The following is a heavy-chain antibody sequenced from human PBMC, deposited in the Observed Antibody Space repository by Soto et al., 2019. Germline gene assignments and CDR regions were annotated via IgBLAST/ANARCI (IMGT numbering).Heavy chain of an antibody. Sequence: EVQLVESGGGLVQPGGSLRLSCAASGFAFSTYWMHWVRQAPGKGLLWVARIKFDGRSTYSADSVKGRFTISRDDAKNTLYMQMNGLIVDDTAVYYCARGAKNIYAMDVWGQGTTVTVSS. V-gene: IGHV3-74*01. J-gene: IGHJ6*02. CDR1: GFAFSTYW. CDR3: ARGAKNIYAMDV. CDR2: IKFDGRST.